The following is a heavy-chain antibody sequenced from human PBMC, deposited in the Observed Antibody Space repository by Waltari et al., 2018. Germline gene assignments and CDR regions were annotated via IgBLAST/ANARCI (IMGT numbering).Heavy chain of an antibody. CDR1: GGSISSYY. V-gene: IGHV4-59*01. CDR3: ARGLGMMDY. J-gene: IGHJ4*02. Sequence: QVQLQESGPGLVKPSETLSLTCTVSGGSISSYYWSWIRQPPGKGLEWIGYIYYSGSTNYNPSLKSRVTISVDTSKNQFSLKLSSVTAADTAVYYCARGLGMMDYWGQGTLVTVSS. CDR2: IYYSGST. D-gene: IGHD7-27*01.